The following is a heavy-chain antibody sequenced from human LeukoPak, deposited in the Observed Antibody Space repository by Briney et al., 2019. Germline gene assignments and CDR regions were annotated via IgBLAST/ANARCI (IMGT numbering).Heavy chain of an antibody. CDR2: ISDSGSSI. CDR3: ARRRTGILSP. Sequence: PGGSLRLSCAASGFTFSSYEMNWVRQAPGKGLEWVSYISDSGSSIYYVDSVKGRFTISRDNAKNSLYLQMNSLRAEDTAIYYCARRRTGILSPWGQGTLVTVSS. D-gene: IGHD3-9*01. J-gene: IGHJ5*02. CDR1: GFTFSSYE. V-gene: IGHV3-48*03.